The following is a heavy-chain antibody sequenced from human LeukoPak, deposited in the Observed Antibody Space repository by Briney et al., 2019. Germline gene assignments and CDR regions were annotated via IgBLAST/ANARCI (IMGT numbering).Heavy chain of an antibody. V-gene: IGHV3-48*03. CDR2: ISSGSSTI. Sequence: QPGGSLRPSCGVSGFTFRSYEMGWVRQAPGEGLGGVSYISSGSSTIYYADSVKGRFTISRDNAKNSLYLQMNSLRAEDTAGYYCSRVNSDEVGWECYCDYWGQGTLVSVSS. CDR3: SRVNSDEVGWECYCDY. CDR1: GFTFRSYE. D-gene: IGHD1-26*01. J-gene: IGHJ4*02.